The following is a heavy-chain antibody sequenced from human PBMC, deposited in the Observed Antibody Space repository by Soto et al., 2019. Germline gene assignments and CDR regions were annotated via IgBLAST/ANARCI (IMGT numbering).Heavy chain of an antibody. V-gene: IGHV4-59*01. J-gene: IGHJ4*02. D-gene: IGHD1-1*01. CDR3: ARHYPIGNNWNYFDY. CDR1: GCSISSYY. Sequence: PSETLSLTCPFSGCSISSYYWGWIRQPPGKGLEWIGYIFYSGSTNYNPSLEGRVTISVDTSKNQFSLKVSSVTAADTAVYYCARHYPIGNNWNYFDYWGQGTLVTVSS. CDR2: IFYSGST.